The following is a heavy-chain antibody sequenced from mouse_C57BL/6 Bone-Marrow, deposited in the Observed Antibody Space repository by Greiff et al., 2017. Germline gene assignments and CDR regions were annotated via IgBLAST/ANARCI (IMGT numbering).Heavy chain of an antibody. Sequence: EVQLQQSGPELVKPGASVKIPCKASGYTFTDYNMDWVKQSHGKSLEWIGDINPNNGGTIYNQKFKGKATLTVDKSSSTAYMELRSLTSEDTAVYYCARAFYSSYFDDWGQGTTLTVSS. CDR2: INPNNGGT. CDR1: GYTFTDYN. D-gene: IGHD2-1*01. CDR3: ARAFYSSYFDD. V-gene: IGHV1-18*01. J-gene: IGHJ2*01.